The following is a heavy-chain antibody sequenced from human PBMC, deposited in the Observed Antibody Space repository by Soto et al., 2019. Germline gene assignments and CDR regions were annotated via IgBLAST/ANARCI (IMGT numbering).Heavy chain of an antibody. Sequence: SETLSLTCAVYGGSFSGYYWSWIRQPPGKGLEWIGEINHSGSTNYNPSLKSRVTISVDTSKNQFSLKLSSVTAADTAVYYCARGALIQLWLYRYYYYGMDVWGQGTTVTVS. D-gene: IGHD5-18*01. CDR3: ARGALIQLWLYRYYYYGMDV. V-gene: IGHV4-34*01. J-gene: IGHJ6*02. CDR1: GGSFSGYY. CDR2: INHSGST.